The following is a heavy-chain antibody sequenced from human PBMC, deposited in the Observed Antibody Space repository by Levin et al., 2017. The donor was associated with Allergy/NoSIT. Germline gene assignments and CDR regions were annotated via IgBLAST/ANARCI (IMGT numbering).Heavy chain of an antibody. D-gene: IGHD2-15*01. Sequence: ASVKVSCKASGYTFTGYYMHWVRQAPGQGLEWMGWINPNSGGTNYAQKFQGRVTMTRDTSISTAYMELSRLRSDDTAVYYCARNGGWPYYYYYMDVWGKGTTVTVSS. CDR1: GYTFTGYY. J-gene: IGHJ6*03. V-gene: IGHV1-2*02. CDR2: INPNSGGT. CDR3: ARNGGWPYYYYYMDV.